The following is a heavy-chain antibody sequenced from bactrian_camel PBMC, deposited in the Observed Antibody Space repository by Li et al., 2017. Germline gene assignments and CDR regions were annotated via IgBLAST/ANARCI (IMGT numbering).Heavy chain of an antibody. CDR3: GKEGAIEGRTAGGIGV. CDR2: IYTREGKT. V-gene: IGHV3S1*01. Sequence: HVQLVESGGGSVQAGGSLRLSCDASGYYYNSYCLGWFRQVPGKEREGVAAIYTREGKTYYADSVKGRFTISQDNAKNTVYLQMNSLKSEDTALYYCGKEGAIEGRTAGGIGVWGQGTQVTVS. J-gene: IGHJ6*01. CDR1: GYYYNSYC.